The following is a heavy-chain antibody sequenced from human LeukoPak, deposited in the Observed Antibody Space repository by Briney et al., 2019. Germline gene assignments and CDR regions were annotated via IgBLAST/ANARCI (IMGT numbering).Heavy chain of an antibody. D-gene: IGHD3-10*01. Sequence: AGSLRLSCAASGFTFSSYAMTWVRQAPGKGLEWVSVIGSGGDTYCAESVKGRFTISRDISKNTLYLQMNSLRAEDTAVYYCAKYYASRSRAFDFWGQGTLVNVPS. CDR1: GFTFSSYA. CDR3: AKYYASRSRAFDF. V-gene: IGHV3-23*01. J-gene: IGHJ4*02. CDR2: IGSGGDT.